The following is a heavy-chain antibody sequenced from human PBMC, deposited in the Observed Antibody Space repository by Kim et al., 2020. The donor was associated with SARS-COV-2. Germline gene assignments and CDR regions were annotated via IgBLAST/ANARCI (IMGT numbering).Heavy chain of an antibody. V-gene: IGHV1-3*01. CDR2: INAGNGNT. Sequence: ASVKVSCKASGYSFTSYAIHWVRQAPGQRLEWMGRINAGNGNTKYSQKFQGRVTITRDTFASTAYMELSSLRSEDTAVYYCARFYDYYDSSGYYPDWGQGTLVTVSS. CDR1: GYSFTSYA. CDR3: ARFYDYYDSSGYYPD. D-gene: IGHD3-22*01. J-gene: IGHJ4*02.